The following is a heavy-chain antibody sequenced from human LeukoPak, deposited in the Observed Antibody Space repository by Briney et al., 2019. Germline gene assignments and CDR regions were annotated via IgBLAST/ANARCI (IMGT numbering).Heavy chain of an antibody. CDR3: VGYSSGWPTPHLDY. J-gene: IGHJ4*02. CDR1: GGTFSSYA. D-gene: IGHD6-19*01. V-gene: IGHV1-69*04. Sequence: SVKVSCKASGGTFSSYAISWVRQAPGQGLEWMGRIIPILGIANCAQKFQGRVTITADKSTSTAYMELSSLRSEDTAVYYCVGYSSGWPTPHLDYWGQGTLVTVSS. CDR2: IIPILGIA.